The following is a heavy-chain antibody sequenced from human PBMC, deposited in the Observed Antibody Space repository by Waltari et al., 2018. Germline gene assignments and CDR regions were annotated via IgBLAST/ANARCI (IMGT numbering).Heavy chain of an antibody. CDR1: GGTFSRRA. Sequence: QVQLVQSGAGGKKPRPLLNFSCKVSGGTFSRRAISWGRQAPGQGVELMGGVIPIFKTSKYAQKFQGRVTMSAVESTTSVYMELNSLTSEDTAVYCCAGDGVGGKFDNWGQGTLVTVSS. CDR2: VIPIFKTS. CDR3: AGDGVGGKFDN. D-gene: IGHD1-26*01. V-gene: IGHV1-69*01. J-gene: IGHJ4*02.